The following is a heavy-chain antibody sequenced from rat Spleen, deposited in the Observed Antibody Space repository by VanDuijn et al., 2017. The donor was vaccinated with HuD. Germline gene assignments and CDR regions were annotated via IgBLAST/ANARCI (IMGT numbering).Heavy chain of an antibody. V-gene: IGHV5-46*01. J-gene: IGHJ2*01. Sequence: EVQLVESGGGLVQPGRSMKLSCAASGFTFSAFPMAWVRQAPTKGLEWVATISISGGRIYYRDSVRGRFTISRDNAKTTLYLQMNSLRSEDTATYYCTRGASPDYFDYWGQGVMVTVSS. CDR1: GFTFSAFP. D-gene: IGHD3-8*01. CDR3: TRGASPDYFDY. CDR2: ISISGGRI.